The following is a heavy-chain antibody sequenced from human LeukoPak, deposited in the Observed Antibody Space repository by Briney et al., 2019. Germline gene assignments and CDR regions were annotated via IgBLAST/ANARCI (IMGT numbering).Heavy chain of an antibody. J-gene: IGHJ4*02. CDR1: GFTFSSYG. V-gene: IGHV3-30*18. CDR3: AKAVWGIAVVGNAYFDY. CDR2: ISYDGSNK. Sequence: PGGSLRLSCAASGFTFSSYGMHWVRQAPGKGLEWVAVISYDGSNKYYADSVKGRFTISRDNSKNTLYLQMNSLRTEDTAVYYCAKAVWGIAVVGNAYFDYWGQGVLVTVSS. D-gene: IGHD6-19*01.